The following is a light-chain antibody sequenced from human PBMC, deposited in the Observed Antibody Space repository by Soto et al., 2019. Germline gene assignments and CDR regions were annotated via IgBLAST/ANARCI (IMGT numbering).Light chain of an antibody. CDR2: DVS. CDR3: SSYASSMANV. V-gene: IGLV2-14*01. CDR1: SSDVGGYDY. Sequence: QSALTQPASVSGSPGQSIAISCTGSSSDVGGYDYVSWYHQHPGKAPKLMIYDVSNRPSGVSNRFSGSKSGNTASLTISGLQAEDEADYYCSSYASSMANVFGSGTKVTVL. J-gene: IGLJ1*01.